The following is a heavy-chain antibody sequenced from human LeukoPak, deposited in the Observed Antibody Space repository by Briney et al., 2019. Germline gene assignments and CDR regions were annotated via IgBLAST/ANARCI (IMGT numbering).Heavy chain of an antibody. CDR1: GGTFSSYA. CDR2: IIPILGIA. V-gene: IGHV1-69*04. J-gene: IGHJ5*02. Sequence: ASVKVSCKASGGTFSSYAISWVRQAPGQGLERMGRIIPILGIANYAQKFQGRVTITADKSTSTAYMELSSLRSEDTGVYYCASAQYYDFWSGYLFDPWGQGTLVTVSS. CDR3: ASAQYYDFWSGYLFDP. D-gene: IGHD3-3*01.